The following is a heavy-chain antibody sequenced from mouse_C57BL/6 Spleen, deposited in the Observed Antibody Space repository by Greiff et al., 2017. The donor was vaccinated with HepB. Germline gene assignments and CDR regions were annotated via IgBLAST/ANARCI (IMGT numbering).Heavy chain of an antibody. D-gene: IGHD1-1*01. Sequence: VQRVESGPELVKPGASVKISCKASGYSFTSYYIHWVKQRPGQGLEWIGWIYPGSGNTKYNEKFKGKATLTADTSSSTAYMQLSSLTSEDSAVYYCASPITTVVFDYWGQGTTLTVSS. CDR1: GYSFTSYY. CDR2: IYPGSGNT. CDR3: ASPITTVVFDY. V-gene: IGHV1-66*01. J-gene: IGHJ2*01.